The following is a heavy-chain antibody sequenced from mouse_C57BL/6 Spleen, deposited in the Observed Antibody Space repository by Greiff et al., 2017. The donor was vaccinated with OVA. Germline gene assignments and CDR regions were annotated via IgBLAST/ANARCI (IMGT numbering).Heavy chain of an antibody. CDR3: ARERRDLWYFDV. D-gene: IGHD3-3*01. CDR1: GYTFPSYW. CDR2: INPSNGGT. Sequence: QVQLQQPGTELVKPGASVKLSCKAPGYTFPSYWMHWVKQRPGQGLEWIGNINPSNGGTNYNEKFKSKATLTVDKSSSTAYMQLSSLTSEDSAVYYCARERRDLWYFDVWGTGTAVTVSS. J-gene: IGHJ1*03. V-gene: IGHV1-53*01.